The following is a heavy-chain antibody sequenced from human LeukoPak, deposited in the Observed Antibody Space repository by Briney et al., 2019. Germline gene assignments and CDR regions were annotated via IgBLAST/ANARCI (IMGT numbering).Heavy chain of an antibody. D-gene: IGHD3-22*01. Sequence: GGSLRLSCAASGFTFSSYAMHWVRQAPGEGLEWVAVISYDGSNKYYADSVKGRFTISRDNSKNTLYLQMNSLRAEDTAVYYCTRPDYYDSSGKLDYWGQGTLVTVSS. CDR2: ISYDGSNK. V-gene: IGHV3-30*01. CDR3: TRPDYYDSSGKLDY. J-gene: IGHJ4*02. CDR1: GFTFSSYA.